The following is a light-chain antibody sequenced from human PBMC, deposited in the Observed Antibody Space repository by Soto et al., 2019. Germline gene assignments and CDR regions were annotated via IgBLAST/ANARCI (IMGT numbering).Light chain of an antibody. CDR2: WAS. Sequence: DIVMTQSPDSLAVSLGERATINCKSSQSVLYSSNNKNYLAWYQQKPRQPPKLPIYWASTRESGVPDRFSGSGSGTDFTLTISSLQAEDVAVYYCHQYYTTLRTFGQGTKVEIK. CDR1: QSVLYSSNNKNY. V-gene: IGKV4-1*01. CDR3: HQYYTTLRT. J-gene: IGKJ1*01.